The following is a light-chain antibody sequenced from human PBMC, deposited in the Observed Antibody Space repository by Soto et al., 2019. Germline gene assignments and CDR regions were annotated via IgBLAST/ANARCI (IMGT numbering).Light chain of an antibody. Sequence: AIQMTQSPSSLSASVGDRVTITCRASQGIRNDLGWYQQKPGKAPRLLIYAASSLQSGVPSRFSGSGSGTDFTLIISSLQPEDFATYYCLQDYNYPRTFGQGTKVDIK. CDR3: LQDYNYPRT. CDR2: AAS. J-gene: IGKJ1*01. CDR1: QGIRND. V-gene: IGKV1-6*01.